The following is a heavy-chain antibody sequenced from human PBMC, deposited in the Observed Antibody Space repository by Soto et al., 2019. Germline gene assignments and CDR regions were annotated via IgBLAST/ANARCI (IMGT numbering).Heavy chain of an antibody. CDR1: GGSISSSGNY. CDR2: IYYSGTT. CDR3: ARGWGRSFYGSGKKPHSFAY. Sequence: SETLSLTCTVSGGSISSSGNYWVWIRQPPGKGLEWIGNIYYSGTTYYNPSLKSRVTISMDTSKNHFSLKLTSVTAADTAVYYCARGWGRSFYGSGKKPHSFAYWGQGTLVTVSS. V-gene: IGHV4-39*02. D-gene: IGHD3-10*01. J-gene: IGHJ4*02.